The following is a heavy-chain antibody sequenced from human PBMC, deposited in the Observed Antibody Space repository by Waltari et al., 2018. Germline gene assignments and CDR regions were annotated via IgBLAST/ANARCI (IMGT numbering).Heavy chain of an antibody. CDR3: ARVVSDSWPDY. V-gene: IGHV4-39*07. D-gene: IGHD6-13*01. CDR1: GGSISSSSYC. CDR2: IYYSGCT. J-gene: IGHJ4*02. Sequence: QLQLQESGPGLVKPSETLSLTCTVSGGSISSSSYCWGWIRQPPGKGLEWIGSIYYSGCTYYTPSLKRRVTISVDTSKNQFSLKLSSVTAADTAVYYCARVVSDSWPDYWGQGTLVTVSS.